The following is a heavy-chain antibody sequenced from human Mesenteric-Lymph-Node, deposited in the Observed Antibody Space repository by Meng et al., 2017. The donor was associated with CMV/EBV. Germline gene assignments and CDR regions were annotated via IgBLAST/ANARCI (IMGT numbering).Heavy chain of an antibody. V-gene: IGHV3-48*04. Sequence: GESLKISCAASGFTFSSYSMNWVRQAPGKGLEWLSYISSSSSTIYYADSVKGRFTISRDNAKNSLYLQMNSLRTEDTAVYYCARGDATPNYYYYYGMDVWGQGTTVTVSS. J-gene: IGHJ6*02. CDR2: ISSSSSTI. CDR3: ARGDATPNYYYYYGMDV. D-gene: IGHD2-15*01. CDR1: GFTFSSYS.